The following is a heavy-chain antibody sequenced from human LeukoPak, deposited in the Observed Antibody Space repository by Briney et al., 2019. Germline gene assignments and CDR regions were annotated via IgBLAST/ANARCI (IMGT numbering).Heavy chain of an antibody. CDR1: GYTLTSYG. J-gene: IGHJ6*02. Sequence: ASVKVSCKASGYTLTSYGISWVRQAPGQGLEWMGWISAYNGNTNYAQKLQGRVTMTTDTSTSTAYMEPRSLRSDDTAVYYCAREEGYYYYGMDVWGQGTTVTVSS. CDR2: ISAYNGNT. V-gene: IGHV1-18*01. CDR3: AREEGYYYYGMDV.